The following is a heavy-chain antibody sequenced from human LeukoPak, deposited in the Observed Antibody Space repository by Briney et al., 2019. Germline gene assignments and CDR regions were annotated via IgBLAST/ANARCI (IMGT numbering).Heavy chain of an antibody. Sequence: SETLSLTCTVSGGSISSYYWSWIRQPPGKRLEWIGYIYYSGSTNYNPSLKSRVTISVDTSKKQFSLKLSSVTAADTAVYYCARRGPGAGRYFDYWGQGTLVTVSS. J-gene: IGHJ4*02. V-gene: IGHV4-59*01. CDR3: ARRGPGAGRYFDY. CDR2: IYYSGST. CDR1: GGSISSYY. D-gene: IGHD6-6*01.